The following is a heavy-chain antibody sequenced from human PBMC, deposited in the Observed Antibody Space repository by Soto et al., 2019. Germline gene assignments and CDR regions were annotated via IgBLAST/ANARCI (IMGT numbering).Heavy chain of an antibody. V-gene: IGHV4-34*01. J-gene: IGHJ3*02. Sequence: QVQLQQWGAGLLKPSETLSLTCAVYGGFVSSGSYYWSWIRQPPGKGREGIGEMSHSGGTHFNPSLKCRVTISVDTSKNQFSLKMSSVTAADTALYYCARVERGTVTTVVDAFDIWGPGTMVTVSS. CDR1: GGFVSSGSYY. CDR3: ARVERGTVTTVVDAFDI. D-gene: IGHD1-1*01. CDR2: MSHSGGT.